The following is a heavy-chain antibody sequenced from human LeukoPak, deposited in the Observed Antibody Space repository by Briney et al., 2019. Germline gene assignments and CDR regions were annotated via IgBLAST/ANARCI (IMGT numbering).Heavy chain of an antibody. CDR1: GGTFSSYA. J-gene: IGHJ4*02. CDR2: IIPIFGTA. CDR3: ASGDTIFGVVDKTPFDY. V-gene: IGHV1-69*13. Sequence: SVKVSCKASGGTFSSYAISWVRQAPGQGLEWMGGIIPIFGTANYAQKFQGRVTITADESTSTAYMELSSLRSEDTAVYYCASGDTIFGVVDKTPFDYWGQGTLVTVSS. D-gene: IGHD3-3*01.